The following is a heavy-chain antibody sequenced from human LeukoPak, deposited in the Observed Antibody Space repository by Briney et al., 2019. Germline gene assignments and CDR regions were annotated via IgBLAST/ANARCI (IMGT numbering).Heavy chain of an antibody. CDR1: GGTFSSYA. J-gene: IGHJ6*03. Sequence: GASVKVSCKASGGTFSSYAISWVRQAPGQGLEWMGGIIPIFGTANYAQKFQGRVTITADKSTSTAYMELSSLRSEDTAVYYCARYPFAATPGYYYYYMDVWGKGTTVTVSS. V-gene: IGHV1-69*06. D-gene: IGHD2-15*01. CDR3: ARYPFAATPGYYYYYMDV. CDR2: IIPIFGTA.